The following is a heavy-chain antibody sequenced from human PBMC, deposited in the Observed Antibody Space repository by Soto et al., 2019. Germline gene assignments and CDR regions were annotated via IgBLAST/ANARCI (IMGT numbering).Heavy chain of an antibody. Sequence: ASVKDSCKASGYTFTGYYMHWVRQAPGQGLEWMGWINPNSGGTNYAQKFQGWVTMTRDTSISTAYMELSRLRSDDTAVYYCARSSDTSMVRGIIIRPAFDCWGQGTLVTVSS. V-gene: IGHV1-2*04. CDR1: GYTFTGYY. J-gene: IGHJ4*02. D-gene: IGHD3-10*01. CDR2: INPNSGGT. CDR3: ARSSDTSMVRGIIIRPAFDC.